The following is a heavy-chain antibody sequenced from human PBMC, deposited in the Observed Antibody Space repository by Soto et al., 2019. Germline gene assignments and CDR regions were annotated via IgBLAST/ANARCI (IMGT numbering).Heavy chain of an antibody. J-gene: IGHJ6*03. CDR2: IYYSGST. V-gene: IGHV4-59*01. Sequence: SETLSLTCTVSGGSISSYYWSWIRQPPGKGLEWIGYIYYSGSTNYNPSLKSRVTISVDTSKNQFSLKLSSVTAADTAVYYCARYPYLIYYYMDVWGKGTTVNVSS. CDR1: GGSISSYY. CDR3: ARYPYLIYYYMDV. D-gene: IGHD3-16*01.